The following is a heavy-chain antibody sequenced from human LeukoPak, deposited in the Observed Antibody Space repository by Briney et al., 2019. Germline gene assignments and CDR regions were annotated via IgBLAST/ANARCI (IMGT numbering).Heavy chain of an antibody. J-gene: IGHJ4*02. D-gene: IGHD3-16*01. V-gene: IGHV4-59*08. Sequence: SETLSLTCTVSGGSISNYYWTWIRQPPGKGLEWIGYISYSGSTNYNPSLKSRVAISSDPSKNQFSLRLTSVTAADTAVYYCARVVGGVGLDYWGQGTLVTVSS. CDR2: ISYSGST. CDR3: ARVVGGVGLDY. CDR1: GGSISNYY.